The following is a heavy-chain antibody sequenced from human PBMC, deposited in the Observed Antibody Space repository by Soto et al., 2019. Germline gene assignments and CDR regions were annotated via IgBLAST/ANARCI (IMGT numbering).Heavy chain of an antibody. CDR2: IYYSGST. D-gene: IGHD2-15*01. CDR1: GGSISSYY. V-gene: IGHV4-59*08. CDR3: ARSRGYCSGGSCYFDY. J-gene: IGHJ4*02. Sequence: PSETLSLTCTVSGGSISSYYWSWIRQPPGKGLEWIGYIYYSGSTNYNLSLKSRVTISVDTSKNQFSLKLSSVTAADTAVYYCARSRGYCSGGSCYFDYWGQGTLVTVSS.